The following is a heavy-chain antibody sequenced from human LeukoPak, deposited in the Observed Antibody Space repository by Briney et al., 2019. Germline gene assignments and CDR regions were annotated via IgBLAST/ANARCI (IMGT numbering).Heavy chain of an antibody. D-gene: IGHD5-24*01. CDR3: ARREDVENWFDP. CDR2: IVYSGTT. CDR1: GGSISGSSYY. Sequence: ASETLSLTCTASGGSISGSSYYWGWVRQPPGKGLEWIGSIVYSGTTHYDPSLKSRVTISVDTSKNQFSLKLSSVTAADTAVYYCARREDVENWFDPWGQGTLVTVSS. J-gene: IGHJ5*02. V-gene: IGHV4-39*01.